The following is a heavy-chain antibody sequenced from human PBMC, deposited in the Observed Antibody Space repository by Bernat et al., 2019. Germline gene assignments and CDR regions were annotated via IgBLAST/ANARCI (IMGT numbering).Heavy chain of an antibody. CDR1: GFTFSSYW. CDR3: TTDGGIAVAGVFDN. CDR2: IKQDGSEK. Sequence: EVQLVESGGGLVQPGGSLRLSCAASGFTFSSYWMSWVRQAPGKGLEWVANIKQDGSEKYFVDSVKGRFTISRDNAKNSLYLQMNSLQAEDTAVYYCTTDGGIAVAGVFDNWGQGILVTVSS. J-gene: IGHJ4*02. V-gene: IGHV3-7*03. D-gene: IGHD6-13*01.